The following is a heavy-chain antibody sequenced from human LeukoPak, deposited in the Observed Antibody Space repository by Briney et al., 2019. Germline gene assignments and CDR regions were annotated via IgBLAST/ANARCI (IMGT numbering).Heavy chain of an antibody. V-gene: IGHV4-34*01. CDR1: GGSFSGYY. CDR2: INHSGST. J-gene: IGHJ3*02. CDR3: ARALGAFDI. Sequence: SETLSLTCAVYGGSFSGYYWSWIRQPPGKGLEWIGEINHSGSTNYNPSLKSRVTISVDTSKNQFSLKLNSGTAADTAVYYCARALGAFDIWGQGTMVTVSS. D-gene: IGHD7-27*01.